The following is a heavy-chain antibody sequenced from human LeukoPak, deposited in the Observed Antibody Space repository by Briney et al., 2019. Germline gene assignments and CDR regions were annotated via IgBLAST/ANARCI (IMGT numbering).Heavy chain of an antibody. J-gene: IGHJ4*02. CDR2: IYYSGST. D-gene: IGHD3-10*01. Sequence: SETLSLTCTVSGGSISSSSYYWGWIRQPPGKGLEWIGSIYYSGSTYYNPSLKSRVTISVDTSKNQFSLKLSSVTAADTAVYYCARGSERITMVRGVPYYFDYWGQGTLVTVSS. V-gene: IGHV4-39*07. CDR3: ARGSERITMVRGVPYYFDY. CDR1: GGSISSSSYY.